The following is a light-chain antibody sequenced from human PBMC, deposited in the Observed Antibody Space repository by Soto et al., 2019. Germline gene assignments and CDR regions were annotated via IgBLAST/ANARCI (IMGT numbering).Light chain of an antibody. Sequence: QSALTQPASVSGSPGQSIPISCTGTSSDVGGYNYVSWYQHHPSKAPKLMIYDVTNRPSGVSNRFSGSKSGNTASLTISGLQAEDEADYYCTSYTTSSPYLVFGGGTKLTVL. CDR2: DVT. CDR1: SSDVGGYNY. J-gene: IGLJ3*02. V-gene: IGLV2-14*03. CDR3: TSYTTSSPYLV.